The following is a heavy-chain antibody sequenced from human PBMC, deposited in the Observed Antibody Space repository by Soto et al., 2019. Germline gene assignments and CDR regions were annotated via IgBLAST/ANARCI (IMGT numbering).Heavy chain of an antibody. CDR1: GYTFTSYA. J-gene: IGHJ1*01. Sequence: ASVKVSCKASGYTFTSYAMHWVRQAPGQRLEWMGWINAGNGNTKYSQKFQGRVTITRDTSASTAYMELSSLRSEDTAVYYCASGGMITFGGVIVPWPFQHWGQGTLVTVSS. CDR3: ASGGMITFGGVIVPWPFQH. D-gene: IGHD3-16*02. CDR2: INAGNGNT. V-gene: IGHV1-3*01.